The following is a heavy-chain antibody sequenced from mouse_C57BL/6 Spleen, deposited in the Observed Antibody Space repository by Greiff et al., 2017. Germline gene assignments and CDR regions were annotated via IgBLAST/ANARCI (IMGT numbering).Heavy chain of an antibody. J-gene: IGHJ1*03. Sequence: VQLQQPGAELVMPGASVKLSCKASGYTFTSYWMHWVKQRPGQGLEWIGEIDPSDSYTNYNQKFKGKSTLTVDKSSSTAYMQLSSLTSEDSAVYYCARQITYYYGSSYEYFDVWGTGTTVTVSS. V-gene: IGHV1-69*01. CDR2: IDPSDSYT. CDR1: GYTFTSYW. D-gene: IGHD1-1*01. CDR3: ARQITYYYGSSYEYFDV.